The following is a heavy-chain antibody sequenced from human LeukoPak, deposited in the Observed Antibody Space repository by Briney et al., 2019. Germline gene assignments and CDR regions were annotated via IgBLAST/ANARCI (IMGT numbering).Heavy chain of an antibody. J-gene: IGHJ4*02. CDR1: GFTVRDSY. CDR2: IYVSGTT. Sequence: GGSLRLSCAASGFTVRDSYMSWVRQAPGKRLEWLAFIYVSGTTFYAASVKGRFTISRDNSKNTLYLQMNSLRAEDTAVYYCAREIGSSWYNYFDYWGQGTLVTVSS. D-gene: IGHD6-13*01. CDR3: AREIGSSWYNYFDY. V-gene: IGHV3-66*03.